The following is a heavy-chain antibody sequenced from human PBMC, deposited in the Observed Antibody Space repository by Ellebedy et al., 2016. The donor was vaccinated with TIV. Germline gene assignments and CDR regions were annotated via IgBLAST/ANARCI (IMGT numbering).Heavy chain of an antibody. CDR3: AKDRREMATPLLYYGMDV. Sequence: PSETLSLTCAASGFTFSSYGMHWVRQAPGKGLEWVAFIRYDGSNKYYADSVKGRFTISRDNSKNTLYLQMNSLRAEDTAVYYCAKDRREMATPLLYYGMDVWGQGTTVTVSS. D-gene: IGHD5-24*01. J-gene: IGHJ6*02. V-gene: IGHV3-30*02. CDR2: IRYDGSNK. CDR1: GFTFSSYG.